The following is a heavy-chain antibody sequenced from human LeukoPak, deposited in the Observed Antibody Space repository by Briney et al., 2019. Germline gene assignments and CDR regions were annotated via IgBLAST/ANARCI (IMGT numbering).Heavy chain of an antibody. J-gene: IGHJ4*02. CDR1: GGSISSYY. Sequence: PSETLSLTCTVSGGSISSYYWSWMRQPPGKGLEWIGYIYYSGSTNYNPSLKSRVTISVDTSKNQFSLKLSSVTAADTAVYYCARLRGELLPFDYWGQGTLVTVSS. CDR2: IYYSGST. V-gene: IGHV4-59*08. D-gene: IGHD1-26*01. CDR3: ARLRGELLPFDY.